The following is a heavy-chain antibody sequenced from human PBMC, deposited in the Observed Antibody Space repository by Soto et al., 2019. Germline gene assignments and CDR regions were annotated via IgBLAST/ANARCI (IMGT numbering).Heavy chain of an antibody. D-gene: IGHD2-8*01. V-gene: IGHV1-69*13. CDR3: ARVELGGTNGVWRAPISYYYYYGMAV. CDR2: IILIFGTA. J-gene: IGHJ6*02. CDR1: RGRIRSCS. Sequence: SVEVTWEECRGRIRSCSIRWVQQATGQGLDWMGLIILIFGTANYEQKFQGRGTITADESTSTAYMELSSLRSEDTAVYYCARVELGGTNGVWRAPISYYYYYGMAVWGQGTTVTVSS.